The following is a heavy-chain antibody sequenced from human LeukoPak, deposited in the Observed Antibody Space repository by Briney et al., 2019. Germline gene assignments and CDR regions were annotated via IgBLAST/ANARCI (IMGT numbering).Heavy chain of an antibody. Sequence: GGSLRLSCSASGFTFSSYSMDWVRQAPGKGPEYVSGINNNGGSTQYVDSVKGRFTVSRDNSKNTVYLQMSSLRPEDTAVYYCVKAKVGATFDSWGQGTLVTVSS. CDR3: VKAKVGATFDS. CDR2: INNNGGST. CDR1: GFTFSSYS. D-gene: IGHD1-26*01. J-gene: IGHJ4*02. V-gene: IGHV3-64D*06.